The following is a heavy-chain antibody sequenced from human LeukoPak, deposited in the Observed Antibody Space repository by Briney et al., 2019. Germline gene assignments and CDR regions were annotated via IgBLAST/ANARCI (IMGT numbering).Heavy chain of an antibody. CDR3: AREGGTVPDY. Sequence: PSETLSLTCTVSGGSISGSSYYWGWIRQPPGKGLEWIGSIYYSGSTYYNPSLKSRVTISVDTSKNQFSLKLSSVTAADTAIYYCAREGGTVPDYWGQGTLVTVSS. V-gene: IGHV4-39*07. J-gene: IGHJ4*02. D-gene: IGHD4-17*01. CDR2: IYYSGST. CDR1: GGSISGSSYY.